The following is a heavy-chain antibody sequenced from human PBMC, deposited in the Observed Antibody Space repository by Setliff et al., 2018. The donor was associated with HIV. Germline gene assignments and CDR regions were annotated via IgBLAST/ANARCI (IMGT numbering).Heavy chain of an antibody. V-gene: IGHV3-21*01. Sequence: GGSLRLSCEASGFTVIDYALNWVRQAPGKGLEWVSSISSSGSYIYYAASLKGRFTITRDNARNSLYLEMSTLRAEDTAVFYCARELCTGGYCYSDYWGQGTLVTVSS. D-gene: IGHD2-8*02. CDR1: GFTVIDYA. J-gene: IGHJ4*02. CDR3: ARELCTGGYCYSDY. CDR2: ISSSGSYI.